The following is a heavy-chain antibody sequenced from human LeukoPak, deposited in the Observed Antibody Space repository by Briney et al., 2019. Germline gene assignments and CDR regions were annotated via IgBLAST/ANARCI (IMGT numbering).Heavy chain of an antibody. J-gene: IGHJ4*02. CDR3: ARGIPTYYYDSSGYYRDDY. D-gene: IGHD3-22*01. Sequence: PSETLSLTCSVSGGSISSSNYYWSWIRQPAGKGLEWIGRIYTSESTNYNPSLKSRVTISVDTSRNQFSLKLSSVTAADTAVYYCARGIPTYYYDSSGYYRDDYWGQGTLVTVSS. CDR1: GGSISSSNYY. CDR2: IYTSEST. V-gene: IGHV4-61*02.